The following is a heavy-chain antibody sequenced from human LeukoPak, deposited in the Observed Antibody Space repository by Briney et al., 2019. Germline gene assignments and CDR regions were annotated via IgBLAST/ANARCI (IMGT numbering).Heavy chain of an antibody. CDR3: ARDILEANWFDP. V-gene: IGHV3-21*01. CDR2: ISSSSSYI. D-gene: IGHD3-3*01. Sequence: GGSLRLSCAASGFTFSSYSMNWDRQAPGKGLEWVSSISSSSSYIYYADSVKGRFTISRDNAKNSLYLQMNSLRAEDTAVYYCARDILEANWFDPWGQGTLVTVSS. J-gene: IGHJ5*02. CDR1: GFTFSSYS.